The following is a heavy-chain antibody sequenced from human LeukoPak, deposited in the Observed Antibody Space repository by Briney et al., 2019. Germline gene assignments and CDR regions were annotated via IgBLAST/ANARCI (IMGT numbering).Heavy chain of an antibody. J-gene: IGHJ4*02. CDR2: ISSSSSYI. Sequence: PGGSLRLSCAASGFTFSSYSMNWVRQAPGKGLEWVSSISSSSSYIYYADSVKGRFTISRDNAKNSLYLQMNSLRAEDTAVYYCARGSSSSPPSDYWGQGTLVTVSS. D-gene: IGHD6-13*01. CDR1: GFTFSSYS. CDR3: ARGSSSSPPSDY. V-gene: IGHV3-21*01.